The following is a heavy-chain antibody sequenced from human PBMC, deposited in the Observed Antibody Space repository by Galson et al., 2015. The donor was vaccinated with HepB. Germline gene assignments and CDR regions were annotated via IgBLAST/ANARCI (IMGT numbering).Heavy chain of an antibody. Sequence: SLRLSCAASGFTFSNAWMSWVRQAPGKGLEWVGRIKSKTDGGTTDYAAPVKGRFTISRDDSKNTLYLQMNSLKTEDTAVYYCTTDEIGASASAVDYWGQGTLVTVSS. CDR1: GFTFSNAW. CDR3: TTDEIGASASAVDY. J-gene: IGHJ4*02. D-gene: IGHD1-26*01. V-gene: IGHV3-15*01. CDR2: IKSKTDGGTT.